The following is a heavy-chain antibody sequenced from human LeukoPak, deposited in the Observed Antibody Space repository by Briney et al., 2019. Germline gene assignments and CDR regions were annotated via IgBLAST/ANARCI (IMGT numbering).Heavy chain of an antibody. J-gene: IGHJ1*01. CDR3: AGSPKYSSSWFEYFQH. V-gene: IGHV3-30*01. D-gene: IGHD6-13*01. CDR1: GFNFSSYA. Sequence: VGSLRLSCATSGFNFSSYAMHWVRQASGKGQEWVAAISHDGSNKYHADSVKGRFTISRDNSKYTVYLQMNSLRAEDTAVYFCAGSPKYSSSWFEYFQHWGQGTLVTVSS. CDR2: ISHDGSNK.